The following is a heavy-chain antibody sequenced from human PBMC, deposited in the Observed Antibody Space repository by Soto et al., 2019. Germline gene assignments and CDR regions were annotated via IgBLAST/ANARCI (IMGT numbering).Heavy chain of an antibody. J-gene: IGHJ6*02. CDR1: GGTFSSYA. D-gene: IGHD5-18*01. Sequence: ASVKVSCKASGGTFSSYAISWVRQAPGQGPEWMGGIIPIFGTANYAQKFQGRVTITADESTSTAYMELSSLRSEDTAVYYCARNSVDTAMAGYYYYGMDVWGQGTTVTVSS. V-gene: IGHV1-69*13. CDR3: ARNSVDTAMAGYYYYGMDV. CDR2: IIPIFGTA.